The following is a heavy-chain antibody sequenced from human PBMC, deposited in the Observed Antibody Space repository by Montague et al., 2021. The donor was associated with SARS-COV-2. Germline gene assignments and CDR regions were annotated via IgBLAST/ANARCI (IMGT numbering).Heavy chain of an antibody. J-gene: IGHJ2*01. Sequence: SETLSLTCAVYGGSFSAYYWSWIRQPPGKGLEWIGEINHSGSTNYNPSLRSRVTISVDTSKNQFSLKLSAVTAADTAVYYCARGAPTISMILVVMTGAGWYFDLWGRGTLVTVSS. CDR1: GGSFSAYY. V-gene: IGHV4-34*01. CDR3: ARGAPTISMILVVMTGAGWYFDL. D-gene: IGHD3-22*01. CDR2: INHSGST.